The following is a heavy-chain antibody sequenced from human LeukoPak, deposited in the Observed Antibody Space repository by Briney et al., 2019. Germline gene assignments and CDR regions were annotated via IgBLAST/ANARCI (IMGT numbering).Heavy chain of an antibody. CDR2: ISSSSSYI. Sequence: PGGSLRLSCAASGFTFSSYSMNWVLQAPGKGLELVSSISSSSSYIYYADSVKGRFTISRDNAKNSLYLQMNSLRAEDTAVYYCAKTGFDSSGHDAFDIWGQGTMVTVSS. CDR3: AKTGFDSSGHDAFDI. D-gene: IGHD6-19*01. J-gene: IGHJ3*02. V-gene: IGHV3-21*01. CDR1: GFTFSSYS.